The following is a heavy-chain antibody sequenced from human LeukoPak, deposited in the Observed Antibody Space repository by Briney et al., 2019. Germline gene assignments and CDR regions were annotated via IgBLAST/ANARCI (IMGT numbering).Heavy chain of an antibody. D-gene: IGHD3-3*01. J-gene: IGHJ4*02. CDR2: ISGDGSNI. CDR3: ARDKETHYDFWSGYPQSTNDY. V-gene: IGHV3-74*01. Sequence: PGGSLRLSCAASGFTFSSYWMHWVRQAPGKGLLWVSRISGDGSNIRYADSVKGRFTISRDNAKNTLYLQMNSLRAEDTAVYYCARDKETHYDFWSGYPQSTNDYWGQGTLVTVSS. CDR1: GFTFSSYW.